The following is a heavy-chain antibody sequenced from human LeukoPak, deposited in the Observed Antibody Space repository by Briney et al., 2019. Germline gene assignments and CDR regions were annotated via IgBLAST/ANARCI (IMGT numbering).Heavy chain of an antibody. D-gene: IGHD3-10*01. CDR1: GYIFTDYH. CDR3: ARASKYGSGKPYYYYGMDV. Sequence: GASVKVSCKTSGYIFTDYHVHWVRQAPGQGLEWMGWINPDSGGTNYAQKFQGRVTMTRDPSIGAAYMELSRLRSDDTAVYYCARASKYGSGKPYYYYGMDVWGQGTTVSVSS. J-gene: IGHJ6*02. V-gene: IGHV1-2*02. CDR2: INPDSGGT.